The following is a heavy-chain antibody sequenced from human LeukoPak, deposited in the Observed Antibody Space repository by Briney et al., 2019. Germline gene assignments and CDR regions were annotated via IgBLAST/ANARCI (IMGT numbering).Heavy chain of an antibody. D-gene: IGHD3-10*01. CDR1: GFTVSSNY. V-gene: IGHV3-66*01. CDR2: IYSGGST. J-gene: IGHJ3*02. CDR3: ARAPGGFGELLFPLGAFDI. Sequence: GGSLRLSCAASGFTVSSNYMSWVRQAPGKGLEWVSVIYSGGSTYYADSVKGRFTISRDNSKNTLYLQMNSLSAEDTAVYYCARAPGGFGELLFPLGAFDIWGQGTMVTVSS.